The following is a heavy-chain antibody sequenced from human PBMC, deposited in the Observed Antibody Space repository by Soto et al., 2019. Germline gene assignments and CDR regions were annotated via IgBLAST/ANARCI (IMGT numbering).Heavy chain of an antibody. Sequence: PSETLSLTCGVSGGSISTMDWWTWVRQPPGEGLQWIGEVYHTGITNYNPSLQSRVTISIDASRTSFSLNLDSVTAADTAVYYCATRRGAGPVWGPGMLVTVSS. D-gene: IGHD5-12*01. CDR2: VYHTGIT. J-gene: IGHJ4*02. CDR3: ATRRGAGPV. V-gene: IGHV4-4*02. CDR1: GGSISTMDW.